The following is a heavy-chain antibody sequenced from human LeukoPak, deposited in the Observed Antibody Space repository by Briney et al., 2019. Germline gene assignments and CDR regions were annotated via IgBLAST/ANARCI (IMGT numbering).Heavy chain of an antibody. J-gene: IGHJ4*02. CDR3: AREGLPYSGDH. D-gene: IGHD4-11*01. CDR1: GFSFSTYW. Sequence: GGSLRLSCAASGFSFSTYWMRWARQTPGKGLEWVANIKGDGSEINYVDSVKGRFTISRDNAQNSLSLQMNSLTADDTGVYYCAREGLPYSGDHWGQGTLVTVSS. V-gene: IGHV3-7*01. CDR2: IKGDGSEI.